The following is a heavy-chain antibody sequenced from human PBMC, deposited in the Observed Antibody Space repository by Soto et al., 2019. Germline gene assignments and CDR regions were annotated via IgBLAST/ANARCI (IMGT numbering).Heavy chain of an antibody. V-gene: IGHV4-39*01. CDR3: ARHNYDFWSGYDSPNYYYYMDV. Sequence: SETLSLTCTVSGGSISSSSYYWGWIRQPPGKGLEWIGSIYYSGSTYYNPSLKSRVTISVDTSKNQFSLKLSSVTAADTAVYYCARHNYDFWSGYDSPNYYYYMDVWGKGTTVTVSS. J-gene: IGHJ6*03. D-gene: IGHD3-3*01. CDR1: GGSISSSSYY. CDR2: IYYSGST.